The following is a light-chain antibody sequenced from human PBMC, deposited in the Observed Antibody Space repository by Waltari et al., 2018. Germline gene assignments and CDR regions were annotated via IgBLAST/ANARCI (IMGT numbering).Light chain of an antibody. CDR3: QVWDSSIDVV. CDR2: RDS. CDR1: NIGSKN. J-gene: IGLJ2*01. V-gene: IGLV3-9*01. Sequence: SYELTQPLSVSVVLGQTARITCGGNNIGSKNVHWYQQKPGQAPVLVIYRDSNRPSGIPERFSGSNSGNTATLTISRAQAGDEADYYCQVWDSSIDVVFGGGTKLTVL.